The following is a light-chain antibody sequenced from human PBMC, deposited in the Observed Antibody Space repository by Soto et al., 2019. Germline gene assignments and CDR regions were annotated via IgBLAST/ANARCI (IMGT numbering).Light chain of an antibody. CDR3: SSYTSSGV. J-gene: IGLJ3*02. CDR2: EVS. CDR1: SSDVGHNY. V-gene: IGLV2-14*01. Sequence: QSVLTQPASVSGSPGQSITISCTGTSSDVGHNYVSWHQQHAGKAPKLIIYEVSNRPSGVSTRFSGSKSGNTASLTISGLQAEDEADYYCSSYTSSGVFGGGTKVTVL.